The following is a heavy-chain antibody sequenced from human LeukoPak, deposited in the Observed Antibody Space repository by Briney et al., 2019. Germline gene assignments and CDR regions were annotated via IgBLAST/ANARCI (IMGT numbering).Heavy chain of an antibody. Sequence: ASVKVSCKASGYTFTGYYIHWVRQAPGQGLEWMGWINPNSGGTNYAQKFQGRVTMTRDTTISTAYMELSRLRSDDTSLYYCATDPKYNSRWSRTGAYFDYWGQGTLVTVSS. V-gene: IGHV1-2*02. CDR3: ATDPKYNSRWSRTGAYFDY. J-gene: IGHJ4*02. CDR1: GYTFTGYY. D-gene: IGHD6-13*01. CDR2: INPNSGGT.